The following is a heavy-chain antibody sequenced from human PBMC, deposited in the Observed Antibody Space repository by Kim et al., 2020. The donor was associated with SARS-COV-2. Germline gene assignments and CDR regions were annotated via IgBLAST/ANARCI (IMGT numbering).Heavy chain of an antibody. J-gene: IGHJ4*02. D-gene: IGHD4-17*01. CDR3: AKALYGDYVGVPDY. V-gene: IGHV3-9*01. Sequence: ADSVKGRFTISRDNAKNSLYLQMNSLRAEDTALYYCAKALYGDYVGVPDYWGQGTLVTVSS.